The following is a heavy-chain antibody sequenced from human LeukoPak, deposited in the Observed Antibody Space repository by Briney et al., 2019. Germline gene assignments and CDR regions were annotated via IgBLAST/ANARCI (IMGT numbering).Heavy chain of an antibody. CDR3: ARAGGVAGTSRRIDY. CDR2: IIPIFGIA. D-gene: IGHD6-19*01. V-gene: IGHV1-69*04. CDR1: GGTFSSYA. Sequence: ASVKVSCKASGGTFSSYAISWVRQAPGQGLERMGRIIPIFGIANYAQKFQGRVTITADKSTSTAYMELSSLRSEDTAVYYCARAGGVAGTSRRIDYWGQGTLVTVSS. J-gene: IGHJ4*02.